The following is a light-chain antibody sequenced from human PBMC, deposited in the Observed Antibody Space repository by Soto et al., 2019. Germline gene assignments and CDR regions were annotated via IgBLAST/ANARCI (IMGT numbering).Light chain of an antibody. CDR3: QQYNNWPPFT. J-gene: IGKJ3*01. CDR1: QSIRSD. V-gene: IGKV3-15*01. Sequence: EVVMTQSPATRSVSPGEGATLSCRASQSIRSDLAWYQQRPGQAPRLLIYDASTRAAGIPARFIGSGSGTEFTLTISSLQSEDFAVYHCQQYNNWPPFTFGPGTKVDIK. CDR2: DAS.